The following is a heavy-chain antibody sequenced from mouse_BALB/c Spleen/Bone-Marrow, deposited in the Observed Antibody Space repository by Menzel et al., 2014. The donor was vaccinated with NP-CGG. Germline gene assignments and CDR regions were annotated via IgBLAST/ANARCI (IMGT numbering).Heavy chain of an antibody. V-gene: IGHV1-54*03. J-gene: IGHJ4*01. CDR3: ARSIAYYYGMDY. CDR1: GYAFTNYL. CDR2: VNPGSGGT. D-gene: IGHD2-10*02. Sequence: QVQLQQSGAELVRPGTSVKVSCKASGYAFTNYLIEWVKQRPGQGLEWIGVVNPGSGGTNYNEKFKGKATLTADKSSSTANMQLSSLTSDDSAVCFCARSIAYYYGMDYWGQGTSVTVSS.